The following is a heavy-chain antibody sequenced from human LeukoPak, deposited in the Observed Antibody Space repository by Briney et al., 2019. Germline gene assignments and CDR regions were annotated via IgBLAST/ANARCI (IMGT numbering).Heavy chain of an antibody. CDR3: ARDQSHYYDSSGYVH. J-gene: IGHJ4*02. V-gene: IGHV3-30-3*01. D-gene: IGHD3-22*01. CDR2: ISYDGSNK. CDR1: GFTFSSYA. Sequence: GGSLRLSCAASGFTFSSYAMHWVRQAPGKGLEWVAVISYDGSNKYYADSVKGRFTISRDNSKNTLYLQMNSLRAEDTAVYYCARDQSHYYDSSGYVHWGQGTLSPSPQ.